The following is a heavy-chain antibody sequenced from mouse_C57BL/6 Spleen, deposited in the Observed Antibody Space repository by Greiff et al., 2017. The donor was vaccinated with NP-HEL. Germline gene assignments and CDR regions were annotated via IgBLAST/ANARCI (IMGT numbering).Heavy chain of an antibody. Sequence: VQLKESGPELVKPGASVKISCKASGYSFTGYYMHWVKQSSEKSLEWIGEINPSTGGTSYNQKFKGKATLTVDKSSSTAYMQLKSLTSEDSAVYYCARGDYDDAMDYWGQGTSVTVSS. CDR3: ARGDYDDAMDY. V-gene: IGHV1-43*01. CDR2: INPSTGGT. D-gene: IGHD2-4*01. CDR1: GYSFTGYY. J-gene: IGHJ4*01.